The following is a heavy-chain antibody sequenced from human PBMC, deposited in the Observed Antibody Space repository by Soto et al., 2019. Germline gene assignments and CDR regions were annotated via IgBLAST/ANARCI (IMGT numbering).Heavy chain of an antibody. Sequence: SVKVSCKASGFTFTSCAVQWVRQARGQRLEWIGWIVVGSGNTNYAQKFQERVTITRDMSTSTAYMELSSLRSEDTAVYYCAAVRYFDCCVFDYWGQGPLVTVSS. CDR3: AAVRYFDCCVFDY. J-gene: IGHJ4*02. CDR2: IVVGSGNT. CDR1: GFTFTSCA. D-gene: IGHD3-9*01. V-gene: IGHV1-58*01.